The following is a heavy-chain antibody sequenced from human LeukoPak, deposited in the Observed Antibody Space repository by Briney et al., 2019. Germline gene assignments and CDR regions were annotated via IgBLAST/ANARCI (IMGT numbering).Heavy chain of an antibody. CDR2: IYSGGST. V-gene: IGHV3-53*01. J-gene: IGHJ3*02. CDR1: GFTVSSNY. CDR3: ARDLSGSLDAFDI. D-gene: IGHD3-10*01. Sequence: GGSLRLSCAASGFTVSSNYMSWVRQAPGKGLEWVSVIYSGGSTYYADSVKGRFTISRDNSKNTLYLQMNSLRAEDTAVYYCARDLSGSLDAFDIWGQGTMVTASS.